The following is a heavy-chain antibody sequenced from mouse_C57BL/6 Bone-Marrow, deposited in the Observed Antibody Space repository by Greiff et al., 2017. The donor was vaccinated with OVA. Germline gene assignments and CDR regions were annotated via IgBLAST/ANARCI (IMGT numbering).Heavy chain of an antibody. CDR1: GYTFTSYW. D-gene: IGHD1-1*01. CDR2: IHPSDSDT. J-gene: IGHJ1*03. Sequence: QVQLQQPGAELVKPGASVKVSCKASGYTFTSYWMHWVRQRPGQGLEWIGRIHPSDSDTNYNQKFKGKATLTVDKSSSTAYMQLSSLTSEDSAVYYWAIWGYYYGSSYGWYFDVWGTGTTVTVSS. V-gene: IGHV1-74*01. CDR3: AIWGYYYGSSYGWYFDV.